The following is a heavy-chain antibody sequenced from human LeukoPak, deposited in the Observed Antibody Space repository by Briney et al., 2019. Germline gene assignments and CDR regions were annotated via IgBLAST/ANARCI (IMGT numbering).Heavy chain of an antibody. D-gene: IGHD2-2*01. J-gene: IGHJ3*02. Sequence: SETLSLTCTVSVGSVSSYYWSWIRQPPGRGLEWIGYLSHSGGLDSNPSPKSRVTILVDTSKNQISLKLTSVTAADTAVYYCARARYANAWYAFNIWAKGQWSPSLQ. CDR1: VGSVSSYY. CDR2: LSHSGGL. CDR3: ARARYANAWYAFNI. V-gene: IGHV4-59*02.